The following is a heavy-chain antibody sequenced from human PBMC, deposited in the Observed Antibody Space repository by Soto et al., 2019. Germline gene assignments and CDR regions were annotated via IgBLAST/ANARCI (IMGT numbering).Heavy chain of an antibody. J-gene: IGHJ5*01. Sequence: PGGSLRLSCAASGFTFSSYAMSWVRQAPGKGLEWVSAISGSGDNTYYADSVKGRFTISRDNSKNTLYLQMNSLRAEDTAVYYCPKGNYYDSSDYYSFDYWGQGTLVTVSS. CDR1: GFTFSSYA. CDR3: PKGNYYDSSDYYSFDY. CDR2: ISGSGDNT. V-gene: IGHV3-23*01. D-gene: IGHD3-22*01.